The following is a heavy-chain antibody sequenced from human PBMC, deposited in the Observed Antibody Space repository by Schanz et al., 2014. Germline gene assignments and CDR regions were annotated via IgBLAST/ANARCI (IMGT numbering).Heavy chain of an antibody. D-gene: IGHD3-3*01. CDR2: ISSSGNTI. CDR1: GFAFSSYS. CDR3: ARGIDVSDFWSGSPPKGGANDY. V-gene: IGHV3-48*04. J-gene: IGHJ4*02. Sequence: DVQLLESGGGLVQPGGSLRLSCTASGFAFSSYSMNWVRQAPGKGLEWVSYISSSGNTIYYADSVKGRFTISRDNAKNSLYLQMNSLRAEDTAVYYCARGIDVSDFWSGSPPKGGANDYWGQGTLVTVSS.